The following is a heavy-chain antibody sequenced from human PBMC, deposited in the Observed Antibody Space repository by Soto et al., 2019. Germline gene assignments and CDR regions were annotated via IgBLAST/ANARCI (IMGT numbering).Heavy chain of an antibody. V-gene: IGHV3-15*07. D-gene: IGHD6-19*01. CDR1: GFTFSNAW. Sequence: GGSLRLSCAASGFTFSNAWMNWVRQAPGKGLEWVGRIKSKTDGGTTDYAAPVKGRFTISRDDSKNTLYLQMNSLKTEDTAVYYCTTEKLDSSGWFDFLSHNWFDPWGQGTLVTVSS. CDR3: TTEKLDSSGWFDFLSHNWFDP. CDR2: IKSKTDGGTT. J-gene: IGHJ5*02.